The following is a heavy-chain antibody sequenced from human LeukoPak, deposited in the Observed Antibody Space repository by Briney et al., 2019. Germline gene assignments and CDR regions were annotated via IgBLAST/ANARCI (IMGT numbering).Heavy chain of an antibody. D-gene: IGHD4-23*01. V-gene: IGHV4-34*01. J-gene: IGHJ4*02. CDR2: INHSGST. CDR3: ARTRGLRWSYFDY. Sequence: SETLSLTCAVYGGSFSGYYWSWIRQPPGKGLEWIGEINHSGSTNYNPSLKSRVTISVDTSKYQFSLKLSSVTAADTAVYYCARTRGLRWSYFDYWGQGTLVTVSS. CDR1: GGSFSGYY.